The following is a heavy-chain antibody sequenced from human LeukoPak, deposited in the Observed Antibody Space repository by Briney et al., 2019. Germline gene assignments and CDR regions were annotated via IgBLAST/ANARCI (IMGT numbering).Heavy chain of an antibody. CDR2: ISGDGVST. CDR3: AKEGYSHTSNYFDN. J-gene: IGHJ4*02. Sequence: GGSLRLSCAASGFMFDDYAMHWVRQAPGKGLEWVSLISGDGVSTFYADSVKGRFTISRDNSKNSLSLQMDSLTTEDTALYYCAKEGYSHTSNYFDNWGQGILVTVSS. V-gene: IGHV3-43*02. D-gene: IGHD2-15*01. CDR1: GFMFDDYA.